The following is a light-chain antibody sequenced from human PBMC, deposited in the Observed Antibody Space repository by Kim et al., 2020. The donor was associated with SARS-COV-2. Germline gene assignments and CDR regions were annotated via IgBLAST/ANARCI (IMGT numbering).Light chain of an antibody. Sequence: SSELTQDSAVSVALGQTVRITCQGDSLRSDYATWYQQKPGQAPILVIYGKNNRPSGIPDRFSGSSSGITASLTITGTQAGDEADYYCNSRDSNDNVVFGG. CDR3: NSRDSNDNVV. J-gene: IGLJ2*01. V-gene: IGLV3-19*01. CDR2: GKN. CDR1: SLRSDY.